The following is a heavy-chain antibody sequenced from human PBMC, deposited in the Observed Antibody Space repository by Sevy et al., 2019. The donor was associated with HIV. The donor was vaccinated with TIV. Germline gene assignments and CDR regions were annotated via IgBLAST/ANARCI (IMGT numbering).Heavy chain of an antibody. V-gene: IGHV4-39*01. D-gene: IGHD2-2*01. CDR1: GGSISSSSYY. Sequence: SETLSLTCTVSGGSISSSSYYWGWIRQPPGKGLEWIGGIYYSGSTYYNPSLKGRVTISVDTSKNQFSLKLSSVTAADTAVYYCARHLGYCSSTSCQFDYWGQGTLVTVSS. J-gene: IGHJ4*02. CDR3: ARHLGYCSSTSCQFDY. CDR2: IYYSGST.